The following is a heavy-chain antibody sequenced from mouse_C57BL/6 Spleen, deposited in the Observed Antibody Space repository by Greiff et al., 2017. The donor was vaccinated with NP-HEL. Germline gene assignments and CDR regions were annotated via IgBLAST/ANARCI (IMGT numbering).Heavy chain of an antibody. CDR3: ERQTMVFYAMDY. V-gene: IGHV5-6*01. J-gene: IGHJ4*01. CDR2: ISSGGSYT. Sequence: EVKLMESGGDLVKPGGSLKLSCAASGFTFSSYGMSWVRQTPDKRLEWVATISSGGSYTYYPDSVKGRFTISRDNAKNTLYLQMSSLKSENTAMYYCERQTMVFYAMDYWGQGTSVTVSS. CDR1: GFTFSSYG. D-gene: IGHD1-1*02.